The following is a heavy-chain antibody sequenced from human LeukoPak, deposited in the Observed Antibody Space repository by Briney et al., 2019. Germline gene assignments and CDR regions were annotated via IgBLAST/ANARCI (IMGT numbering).Heavy chain of an antibody. CDR2: IYPGDSDT. CDR1: GYSFTSYW. V-gene: IGHV5-51*01. J-gene: IGHJ5*02. Sequence: GESLKISCKGSGYSFTSYWIGWVRQMPGKGLEWMEIIYPGDSDTRYSPSFQGQVTISADKSISTAYLQWSSLKASDTAMYYCARHGSGSYYNVWYWFDPWGQRTLVTVSS. CDR3: ARHGSGSYYNVWYWFDP. D-gene: IGHD3-10*01.